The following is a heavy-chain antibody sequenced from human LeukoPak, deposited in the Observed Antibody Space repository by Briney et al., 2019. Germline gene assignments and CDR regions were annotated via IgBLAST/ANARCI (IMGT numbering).Heavy chain of an antibody. Sequence: ASETLSLTCTVSGGSISSSSYYWGWIRQPPGKGLEWIGSIYYSGSTYYNPSLKSRVTISVDTSKNQFSLKLSSVTAADTAVYYCARLGYSYGFPAFDYWGQGTLVTVS. CDR1: GGSISSSSYY. J-gene: IGHJ4*02. CDR3: ARLGYSYGFPAFDY. V-gene: IGHV4-39*01. D-gene: IGHD5-18*01. CDR2: IYYSGST.